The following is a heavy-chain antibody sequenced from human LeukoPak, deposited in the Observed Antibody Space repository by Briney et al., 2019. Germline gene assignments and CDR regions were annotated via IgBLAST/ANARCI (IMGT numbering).Heavy chain of an antibody. J-gene: IGHJ5*02. CDR1: GYTFSNYA. Sequence: GASVKVSCKASGYTFSNYAISWVRQAPGQGLEWMGWISPKSGRGSYANNFQDRVIMTTDTSTSTVYMELTSLTSDDTAVYYCARDVVTDYYWWFDPWGQGTLVTVSS. D-gene: IGHD3-9*01. CDR3: ARDVVTDYYWWFDP. V-gene: IGHV1-18*04. CDR2: ISPKSGRG.